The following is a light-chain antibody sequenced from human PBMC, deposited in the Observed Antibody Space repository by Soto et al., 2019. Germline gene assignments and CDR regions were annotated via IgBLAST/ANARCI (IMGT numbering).Light chain of an antibody. Sequence: DIQLTQSPSFLSASVGDRITITCRASQGISNYLAWYQQKPGKAPELLVYSASTLQSGVPSRFSGGGSETEFSLTIGMLQPEDFATYYCLQLFRYPLTFGGGTKVDIK. V-gene: IGKV1-9*01. CDR1: QGISNY. J-gene: IGKJ4*01. CDR2: SAS. CDR3: LQLFRYPLT.